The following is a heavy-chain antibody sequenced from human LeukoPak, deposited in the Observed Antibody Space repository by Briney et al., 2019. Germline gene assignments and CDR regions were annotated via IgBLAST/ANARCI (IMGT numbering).Heavy chain of an antibody. D-gene: IGHD3-22*01. J-gene: IGHJ4*02. CDR2: ISGSGGST. CDR1: GFTFSSYA. Sequence: GGSLRLSCAASGFTFSSYAMSWVRQAPGKGLEWVSAISGSGGSTYYADSVKGRFTISRDNSKNTLYLQMNSLRAEDTAVYYCAKGARITMIVVVTGPLDYWGQGTLVTVSS. V-gene: IGHV3-23*01. CDR3: AKGARITMIVVVTGPLDY.